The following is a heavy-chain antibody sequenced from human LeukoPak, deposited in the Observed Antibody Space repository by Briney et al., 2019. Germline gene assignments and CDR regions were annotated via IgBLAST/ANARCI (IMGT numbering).Heavy chain of an antibody. Sequence: GGSLRLSCAASGFTFSSYAMSWVRRAPGKGLEWVSAISGSGGSTYYADSVKGRFTISRDNSKNTLYLQMNSLRAEDTAVYYCAKDGSSSWCEKKYNWFDPGCQGTLVTVSA. CDR2: ISGSGGST. V-gene: IGHV3-23*01. J-gene: IGHJ5*02. CDR3: AKDGSSSWCEKKYNWFDP. CDR1: GFTFSSYA. D-gene: IGHD6-13*01.